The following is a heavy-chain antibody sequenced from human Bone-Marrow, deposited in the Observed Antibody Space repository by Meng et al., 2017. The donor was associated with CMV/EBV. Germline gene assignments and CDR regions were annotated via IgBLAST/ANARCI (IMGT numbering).Heavy chain of an antibody. CDR3: AKDKNRYCSSPPHV. D-gene: IGHD2-2*01. V-gene: IGHV3-23*01. CDR2: ISGSGGST. J-gene: IGHJ4*02. CDR1: GFTFSRNG. Sequence: GGSLRLSCAASGFTFSRNGMHWVRQAPGKGLEWVSAISGSGGSTYYADSVKGRFTISRDNSKNTLYLQMNSLRAEDTAVYYCAKDKNRYCSSPPHVWGQGTLVTVSS.